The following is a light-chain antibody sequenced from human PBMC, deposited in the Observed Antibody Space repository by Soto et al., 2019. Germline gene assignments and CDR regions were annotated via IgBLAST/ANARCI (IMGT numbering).Light chain of an antibody. Sequence: DIQMTQSPSSLSASVGDRVTITCKASQDISNYFNWYQQKPGKAPKLLIYDASNLETGVPSRCIGSGSWTDFSFTISSLQPADIATYYCHQYYNRPITFGQGTRLEIK. CDR1: QDISNY. J-gene: IGKJ5*01. CDR2: DAS. CDR3: HQYYNRPIT. V-gene: IGKV1-33*01.